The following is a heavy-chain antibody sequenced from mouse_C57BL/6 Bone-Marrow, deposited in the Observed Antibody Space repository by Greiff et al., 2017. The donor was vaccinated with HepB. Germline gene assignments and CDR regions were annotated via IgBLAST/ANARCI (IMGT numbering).Heavy chain of an antibody. CDR2: IDPANGNT. CDR3: ARDDGYSWYFDV. J-gene: IGHJ1*03. Sequence: VQLKESVAELVRPGASVKLSCTASGFNIKNTYMHWVKQRPEQGLEWIGRIDPANGNTKYAPKFQGKATITADTSSNTAYLQLSSLTAEDTAIYYCARDDGYSWYFDVWGTGTTVTVSS. V-gene: IGHV14-3*01. D-gene: IGHD2-3*01. CDR1: GFNIKNTY.